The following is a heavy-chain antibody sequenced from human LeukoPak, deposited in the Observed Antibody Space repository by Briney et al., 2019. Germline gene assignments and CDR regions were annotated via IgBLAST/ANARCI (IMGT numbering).Heavy chain of an antibody. J-gene: IGHJ2*01. D-gene: IGHD6-19*01. Sequence: PSETLSPTCTVSGGSFSSYYWSWIRQPPGRGVEWIGYVYDIGTTNYNPSLKSRVTISADMSKNQFSLKLSSVTAADTAVYYCARDSSGYGSSWYFDLWGRGTLVTVSS. CDR1: GGSFSSYY. CDR2: VYDIGTT. V-gene: IGHV4-59*01. CDR3: ARDSSGYGSSWYFDL.